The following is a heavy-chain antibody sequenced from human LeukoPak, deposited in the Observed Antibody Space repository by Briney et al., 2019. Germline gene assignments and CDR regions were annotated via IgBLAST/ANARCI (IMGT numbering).Heavy chain of an antibody. V-gene: IGHV3-23*01. CDR1: GFTFSSYA. Sequence: GGSLRLSCAASGFTFSSYAMSWVRQAPGKGLEWVSAISGSGGSTYYADSVKGRFTISRDNSKNTLYLQMNSLRAEDTAVYYCAKATVYYYDSSGYPGYYFDYWGQGTLATVSS. CDR2: ISGSGGST. D-gene: IGHD3-22*01. CDR3: AKATVYYYDSSGYPGYYFDY. J-gene: IGHJ4*02.